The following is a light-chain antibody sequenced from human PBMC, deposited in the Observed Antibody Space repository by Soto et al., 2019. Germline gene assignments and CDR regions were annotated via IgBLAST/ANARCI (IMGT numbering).Light chain of an antibody. CDR2: AAS. CDR3: QQSYSTPWT. J-gene: IGKJ1*01. CDR1: QSISSY. V-gene: IGKV1-39*01. Sequence: DIQMTQSPSSLSASVGDRVTITCGASQSISSYLNWYQQKPGKAPKILIYAASSLQSGVPSRFSVSGSGTDFTLTISSLQTEDFATYDCQQSYSTPWTFGQGTKVDIK.